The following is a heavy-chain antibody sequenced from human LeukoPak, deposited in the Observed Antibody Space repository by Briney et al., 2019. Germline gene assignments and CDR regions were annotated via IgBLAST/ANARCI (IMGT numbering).Heavy chain of an antibody. CDR1: GGSISSSSYY. D-gene: IGHD2-15*01. Sequence: PSETLSLTCTVSGGSISSSSYYWGWIRQPPGKGLEWIGSIYYSGSTYYNPSLKSRVTISVDTSKNQFSLKLSSVTAADTAVYYCARLEDLALYFDYWGQGTLVTVSS. CDR2: IYYSGST. CDR3: ARLEDLALYFDY. V-gene: IGHV4-39*01. J-gene: IGHJ4*02.